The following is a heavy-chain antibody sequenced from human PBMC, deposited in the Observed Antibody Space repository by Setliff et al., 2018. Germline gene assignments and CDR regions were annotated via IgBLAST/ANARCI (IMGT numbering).Heavy chain of an antibody. J-gene: IGHJ4*02. CDR1: GASINSGSNY. CDR3: ARTGTYRYFDS. Sequence: ETLSLTCPVSGASINSGSNYWGWIRQPPGKGLEWIGRIHYRGTTYSNASLASRLTLSVDTSKNQFSLKLTSVTAADTAVYYCARTGTYRYFDSWGQGSRVTVSS. D-gene: IGHD1-7*01. V-gene: IGHV4-39*01. CDR2: IHYRGTT.